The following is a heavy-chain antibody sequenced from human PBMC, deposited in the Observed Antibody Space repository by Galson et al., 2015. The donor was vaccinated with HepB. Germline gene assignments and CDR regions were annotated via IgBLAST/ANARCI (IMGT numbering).Heavy chain of an antibody. Sequence: SLRLSCAASGFTFSTYGMHWVRQAPGKGLEWVALISYDGTNKYYADSVKGRFTISRDNSKNTLYLQVNSLRAEDTAVYYCAKDVARERFDAFDIWGQGTMVTVSS. V-gene: IGHV3-30*18. D-gene: IGHD1-26*01. J-gene: IGHJ3*02. CDR3: AKDVARERFDAFDI. CDR1: GFTFSTYG. CDR2: ISYDGTNK.